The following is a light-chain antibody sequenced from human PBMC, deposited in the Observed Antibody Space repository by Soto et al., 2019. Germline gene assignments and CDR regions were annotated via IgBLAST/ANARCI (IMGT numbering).Light chain of an antibody. V-gene: IGKV3-15*01. Sequence: EIVMTQSPATLSVSPGERATLSCRASQSVSSNLAWYQQKPGQAPRLLIYGASTRATGIPARFSGSGSGTKFTLTISSLQSEDFAVYYCQQYNNWLRTFXQGTKV. CDR1: QSVSSN. CDR3: QQYNNWLRT. J-gene: IGKJ1*01. CDR2: GAS.